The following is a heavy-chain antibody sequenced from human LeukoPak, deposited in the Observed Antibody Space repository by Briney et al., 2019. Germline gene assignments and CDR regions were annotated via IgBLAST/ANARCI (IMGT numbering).Heavy chain of an antibody. V-gene: IGHV3-9*01. CDR2: LRWNIDLI. Sequence: GRSLRLSCAASGLTLVDYATHRVRQAPGKGLEWVSGLRWNIDLIVYADSMEGRLTIPRHDAKHSLHLPVNSLSPEHTALYYCAGGGRRGSGGIYKGDYWGQGTLGTLSA. J-gene: IGHJ4*02. CDR3: AGGGRRGSGGIYKGDY. D-gene: IGHD3-10*01. CDR1: GLTLVDYA.